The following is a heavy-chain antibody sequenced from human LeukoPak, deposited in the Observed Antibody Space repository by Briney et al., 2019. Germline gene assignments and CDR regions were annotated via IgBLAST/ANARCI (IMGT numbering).Heavy chain of an antibody. CDR2: IWFDGSNK. CDR3: ARDRGPRTGFMVREAYDY. J-gene: IGHJ4*02. V-gene: IGHV3-33*08. CDR1: GFTFSSYA. Sequence: GGSLRLSCAASGFTFSSYAMHWVRQAPGKGLEWVAVIWFDGSNKFYTDSVKGRFTISRDNSKNTLYLEMSSLRAEDTAVYYCARDRGPRTGFMVREAYDYWGQGTLVTVSS. D-gene: IGHD3-10*01.